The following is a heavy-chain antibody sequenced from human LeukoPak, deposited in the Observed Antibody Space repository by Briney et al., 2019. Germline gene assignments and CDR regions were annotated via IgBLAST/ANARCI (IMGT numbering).Heavy chain of an antibody. J-gene: IGHJ4*02. Sequence: PSETLSLTCTVSGGPISSSSYYWGWIRQPPGKGLEWIGSIYYSGSTYYNPSLKSRVTISVDTSKNQFSLKLSSVTAADTAVYYCARSPGYGYWWVDYWGQGTLVTVSS. CDR3: ARSPGYGYWWVDY. V-gene: IGHV4-39*07. D-gene: IGHD5-18*01. CDR2: IYYSGST. CDR1: GGPISSSSYY.